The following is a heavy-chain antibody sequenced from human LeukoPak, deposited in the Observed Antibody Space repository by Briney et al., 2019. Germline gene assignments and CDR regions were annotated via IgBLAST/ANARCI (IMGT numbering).Heavy chain of an antibody. CDR2: ISSSSSYI. CDR3: AKRGSYSSSFTSTFDY. V-gene: IGHV3-21*04. CDR1: GFTFSSYS. D-gene: IGHD6-6*01. Sequence: GGSLRLSCAASGFTFSSYSINWVRQAPGKGLEWVSSISSSSSYIYYADSVKGRFTVSRDNPKNTLYLQMNSLRAEDTAVYYCAKRGSYSSSFTSTFDYWGQGTLVTVSS. J-gene: IGHJ4*02.